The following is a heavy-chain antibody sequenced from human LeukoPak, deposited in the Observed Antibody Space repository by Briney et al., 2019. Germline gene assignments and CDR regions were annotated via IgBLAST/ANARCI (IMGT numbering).Heavy chain of an antibody. J-gene: IGHJ4*02. CDR1: GFSFSSYA. CDR3: AKDVVPLD. Sequence: GGSLRLSCAASGFSFSSYAMSCVCQALGKGLEWVSAISGSGGSTYYADSVKGRFTISRDNSKNTLYLQMNSLRAEDTAVYYCAKDVVPLDWGQGTLVTVSS. D-gene: IGHD3-10*01. V-gene: IGHV3-23*01. CDR2: ISGSGGST.